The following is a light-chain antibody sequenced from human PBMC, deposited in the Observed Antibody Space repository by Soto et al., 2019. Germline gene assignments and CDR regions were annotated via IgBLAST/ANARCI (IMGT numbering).Light chain of an antibody. V-gene: IGLV2-14*02. J-gene: IGLJ1*01. Sequence: QSVLTQPASVSGSPGQSITISCIGTSSDVGSYNLVSWYQQHPGKAPKLMIYEVSNRPSGVSTRFSGSKSGNTASLTISGLQAEDEADYYCSSYTTSSTPYVFGTGTKLTVL. CDR3: SSYTTSSTPYV. CDR1: SSDVGSYNL. CDR2: EVS.